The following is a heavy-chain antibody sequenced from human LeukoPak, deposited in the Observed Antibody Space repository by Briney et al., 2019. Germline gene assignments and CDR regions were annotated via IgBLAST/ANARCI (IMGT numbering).Heavy chain of an antibody. D-gene: IGHD6-19*01. J-gene: IGHJ4*02. V-gene: IGHV5-51*01. Sequence: GESLKISCKGSGYSFTSYWIGWVRQMPGKGLEWMGIIYPGDSDTRYSPSFQGQVTISADKSISTAYLQWSSLKASDTAMYYCARLHTYVNANSVAGRYWGQGTLVTVSS. CDR2: IYPGDSDT. CDR1: GYSFTSYW. CDR3: ARLHTYVNANSVAGRY.